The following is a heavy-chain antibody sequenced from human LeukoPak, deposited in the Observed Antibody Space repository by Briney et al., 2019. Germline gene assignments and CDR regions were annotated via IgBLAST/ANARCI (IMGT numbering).Heavy chain of an antibody. CDR1: GFTFSDYY. CDR3: ARWVTTIDY. D-gene: IGHD4-17*01. J-gene: IGHJ4*02. V-gene: IGHV3-11*06. CDR2: ISSSSSYI. Sequence: GGSLRLSCAASGFTFSDYYMSWIRQAPGKGLEWVLYISSSSSYIYYADSVKGRFTISRDNAKNSLYLQMNSPRAEDTAVYYCARWVTTIDYWGQGTLVTVSS.